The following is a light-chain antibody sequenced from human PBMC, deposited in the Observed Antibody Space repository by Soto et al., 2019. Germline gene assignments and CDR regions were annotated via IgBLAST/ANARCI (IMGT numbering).Light chain of an antibody. CDR3: QQRSSWPVT. V-gene: IGKV3-11*01. CDR1: QSVSAN. CDR2: DAS. J-gene: IGKJ4*01. Sequence: DIVLTQSPATLSLSPGERATLSCRASQSVSANLAWYQQKPGQAPRLLIYDASNRATGIPARLSGSGSGTDCTLTISSLETEDFAVYYCQQRSSWPVTFGGGTKVEIK.